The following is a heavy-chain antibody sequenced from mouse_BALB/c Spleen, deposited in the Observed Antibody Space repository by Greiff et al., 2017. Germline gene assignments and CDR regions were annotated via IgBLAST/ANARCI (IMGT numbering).Heavy chain of an antibody. J-gene: IGHJ3*01. Sequence: VKLQESGAELMKPGASVKISCKATGYTFSSYWIEWVKQRPGHGLEWIGEILPGSGSTNYNEKFKGKATFTADTSSNTAYMQLSSLTSEDSAVYYCARSNYRYDGGDWFAYWGQGTLVTVSA. D-gene: IGHD2-14*01. CDR3: ARSNYRYDGGDWFAY. V-gene: IGHV1-9*01. CDR1: GYTFSSYW. CDR2: ILPGSGST.